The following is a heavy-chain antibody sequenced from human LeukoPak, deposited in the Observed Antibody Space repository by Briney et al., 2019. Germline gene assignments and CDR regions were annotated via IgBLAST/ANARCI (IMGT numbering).Heavy chain of an antibody. Sequence: GGSLRLSCAASGFTFDDYAMHWVRQAPGKGLEWVSVIYSGGSTYYADSVKGRFTISRDNSKNTLYLQMNSLRAEDTAVYYCARGKNGDYSFFYYYYMDVWGKGTTVTVSS. D-gene: IGHD4-17*01. V-gene: IGHV3-53*01. J-gene: IGHJ6*03. CDR3: ARGKNGDYSFFYYYYMDV. CDR1: GFTFDDYA. CDR2: IYSGGST.